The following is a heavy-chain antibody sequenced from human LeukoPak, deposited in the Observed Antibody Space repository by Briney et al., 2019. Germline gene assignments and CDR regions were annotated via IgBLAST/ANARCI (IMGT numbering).Heavy chain of an antibody. V-gene: IGHV3-7*01. CDR1: GFTFSSYG. Sequence: GGSLRLSCAASGFTFSSYGMHWVRQAPGKGLEWVANIKQDGSEKDYVDPVKGRFTISRDNAKNSLYLQMNSLRAEDTAVYYCARGLNVDTAMGRLGDWGQGTLVTVSS. CDR2: IKQDGSEK. J-gene: IGHJ4*02. D-gene: IGHD5-18*01. CDR3: ARGLNVDTAMGRLGD.